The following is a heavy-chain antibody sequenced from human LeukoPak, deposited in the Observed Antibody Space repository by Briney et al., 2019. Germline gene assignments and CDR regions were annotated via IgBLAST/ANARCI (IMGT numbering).Heavy chain of an antibody. CDR3: ARVFGYCSGTSCYTSLGVFDY. Sequence: GGSLRLSCAASGFTFSDYYMTWIREAPGKGLEWVSYISTSGSTIYYADSVKGRFTISRDNAKNSLYLQMNSLRAEDTAVYHCARVFGYCSGTSCYTSLGVFDYWGQGTLVTVSS. V-gene: IGHV3-11*04. D-gene: IGHD2-2*02. J-gene: IGHJ4*02. CDR1: GFTFSDYY. CDR2: ISTSGSTI.